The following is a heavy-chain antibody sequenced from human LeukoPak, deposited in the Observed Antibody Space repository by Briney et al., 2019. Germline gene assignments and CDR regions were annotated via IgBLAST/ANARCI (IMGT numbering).Heavy chain of an antibody. D-gene: IGHD3-10*01. J-gene: IGHJ5*02. CDR2: IIPIFGTA. CDR3: ARLGSGSYWEHNWFDP. Sequence: GASVKVSCKASGGTFSSYAISWVRQAPGHGLEWMGGIIPIFGTANYAQKFQGRVTITADESTSTAYMELSSLRSEDTAVYYCARLGSGSYWEHNWFDPWGQGTLVTVSS. CDR1: GGTFSSYA. V-gene: IGHV1-69*01.